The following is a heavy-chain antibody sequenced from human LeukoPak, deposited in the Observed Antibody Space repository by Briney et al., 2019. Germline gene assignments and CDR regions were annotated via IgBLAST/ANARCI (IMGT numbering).Heavy chain of an antibody. CDR1: GFAVGSNY. CDR3: ARETAY. V-gene: IGHV3-53*01. J-gene: IGHJ4*02. Sequence: GGSLRLSCVASGFAVGSNYMSWVRQAPGKGLEWVSLIYSGGAIRYADPVKGRFTISRDNSKNTLYLQMNSLRAEDTAVYYCARETAYWGQGTLVTVSS. CDR2: IYSGGAI.